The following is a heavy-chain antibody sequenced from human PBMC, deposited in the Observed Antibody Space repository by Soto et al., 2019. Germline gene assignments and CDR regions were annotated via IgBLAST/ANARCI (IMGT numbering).Heavy chain of an antibody. CDR2: IYYSGST. J-gene: IGHJ3*02. CDR3: ERGYVESSPLDVFDI. Sequence: SETLSLTCTVSGGSISSGGYYWSWIRQHPGKGLEWIGYIYYSGSTYYNPSLKSRVTISVDTSKNQFSLKLSSVTAADTDVYYCERGYVESSPLDVFDIWGQGIQVTVSS. D-gene: IGHD4-17*01. CDR1: GGSISSGGYY. V-gene: IGHV4-31*03.